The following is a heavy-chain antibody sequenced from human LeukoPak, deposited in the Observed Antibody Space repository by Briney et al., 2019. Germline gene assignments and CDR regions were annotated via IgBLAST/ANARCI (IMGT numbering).Heavy chain of an antibody. Sequence: PGGSLRLSCAASGFTFSNYAMHWVRQAPGKGLEWVAVISYDGSKKYYADSVKGRFTISRDNAKNSLYLQMNSLRAEDTAVYYCARPYDYGDFVDYWGQGTLVTVSS. CDR3: ARPYDYGDFVDY. V-gene: IGHV3-30-3*01. J-gene: IGHJ4*02. CDR1: GFTFSNYA. CDR2: ISYDGSKK. D-gene: IGHD4-17*01.